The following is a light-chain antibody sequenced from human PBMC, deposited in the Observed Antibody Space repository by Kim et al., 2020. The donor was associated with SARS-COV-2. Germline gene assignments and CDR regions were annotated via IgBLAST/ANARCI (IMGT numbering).Light chain of an antibody. CDR3: HQYVYSPWT. CDR1: QSVSSNY. V-gene: IGKV3-20*01. CDR2: GTS. Sequence: SPGERATLSCRASQSVSSNYLAWYQQRPGQAPRLLIYGTSTRATDIPDRFSGSGSGTDFTLTISRLEPEDFAVYYCHQYVYSPWTFGQGTKVDIK. J-gene: IGKJ1*01.